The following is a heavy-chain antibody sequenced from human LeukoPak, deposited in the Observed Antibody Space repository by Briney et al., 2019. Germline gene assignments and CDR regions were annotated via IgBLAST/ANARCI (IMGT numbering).Heavy chain of an antibody. CDR1: GDSVSSNSAA. CDR3: VRDDGIGLDAFDV. D-gene: IGHD1-14*01. V-gene: IGHV6-1*01. Sequence: SQTLSLTCAVSGDSVSSNSAAWNWIRQSPSRGLEWLGRTYYRSKWYNDYAVSVKSRITINPDTSKNQFSLQLNSVTPEDTAVYYCVRDDGIGLDAFDVWSPGTMVPVSS. J-gene: IGHJ3*01. CDR2: TYYRSKWYN.